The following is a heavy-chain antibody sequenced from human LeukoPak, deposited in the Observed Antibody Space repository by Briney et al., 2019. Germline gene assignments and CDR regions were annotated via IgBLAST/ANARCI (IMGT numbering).Heavy chain of an antibody. CDR2: ISGSGGST. CDR3: AKDYSTIFGVVTLFDY. V-gene: IGHV3-23*01. D-gene: IGHD3-3*01. Sequence: GGSLRLSCAASGFTFSSYAMSWVRQAPGKGLEWVSAISGSGGSTYYADSVKGRFTISRDNSKNTLYLQMNSLRAEDTAVYYCAKDYSTIFGVVTLFDYWGQGTLVTVSS. J-gene: IGHJ4*02. CDR1: GFTFSSYA.